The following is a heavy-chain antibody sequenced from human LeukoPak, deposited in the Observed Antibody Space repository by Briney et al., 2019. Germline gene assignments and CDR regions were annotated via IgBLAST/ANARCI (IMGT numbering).Heavy chain of an antibody. Sequence: SETLSLTCGVYGGSFSGYYWSWIRQPPGKGLEWIGEINDSESTNYNPSLKSRVTISVDTSKNQFSLKLSSVTAADTAIYYCARETAAAGSFIAINDYWGQGTLVTVSS. V-gene: IGHV4-34*01. D-gene: IGHD6-13*01. CDR3: ARETAAAGSFIAINDY. CDR1: GGSFSGYY. J-gene: IGHJ4*02. CDR2: INDSEST.